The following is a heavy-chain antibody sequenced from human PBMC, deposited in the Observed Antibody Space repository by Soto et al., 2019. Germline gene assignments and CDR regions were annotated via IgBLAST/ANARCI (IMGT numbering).Heavy chain of an antibody. Sequence: VASVKVSCKASGYTFTGYYMHWVRQAPGQGLEWMGWINPNSGGTNYAQKFQGWVTMTRDTSISTAYMELSRLRSDDTAVYYCARDRKIVGATGYYYYYGMDVWGQGTTVTVSS. J-gene: IGHJ6*02. CDR2: INPNSGGT. CDR3: ARDRKIVGATGYYYYYGMDV. D-gene: IGHD1-26*01. CDR1: GYTFTGYY. V-gene: IGHV1-2*04.